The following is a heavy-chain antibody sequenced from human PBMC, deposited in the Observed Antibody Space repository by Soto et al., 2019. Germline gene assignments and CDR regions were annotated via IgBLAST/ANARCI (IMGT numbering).Heavy chain of an antibody. V-gene: IGHV6-1*01. CDR1: GDSVSSNSAA. J-gene: IGHJ5*02. D-gene: IGHD6-13*01. Sequence: QTLSLTCAISGDSVSSNSAAWNWIRQSPSRGLEWLGRTYYRSKWYNDYAVSVKSRITINPDTSKNQFSLQLNSVTPEDTAVYYCAREEAAAGTSVDWFDPWGQGTLVTVSS. CDR3: AREEAAAGTSVDWFDP. CDR2: TYYRSKWYN.